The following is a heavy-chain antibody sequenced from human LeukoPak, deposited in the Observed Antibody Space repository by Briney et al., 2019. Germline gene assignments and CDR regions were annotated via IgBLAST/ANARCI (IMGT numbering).Heavy chain of an antibody. D-gene: IGHD6-19*01. CDR3: ARGQWLAN. Sequence: PSETLSLTCTVSGGSISSTTYYWGWIRRPPGKGLEWIGSIYYSGSTYYNPSLKSRVTISIDTSKNQFSLKLSSVTAADTAVYYCARGQWLANWGQGTLVTVSS. CDR2: IYYSGST. CDR1: GGSISSTTYY. J-gene: IGHJ4*02. V-gene: IGHV4-39*01.